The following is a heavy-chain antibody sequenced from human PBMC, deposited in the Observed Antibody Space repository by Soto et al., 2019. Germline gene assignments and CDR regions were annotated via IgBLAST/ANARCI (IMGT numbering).Heavy chain of an antibody. D-gene: IGHD5-18*01. V-gene: IGHV1-69*13. CDR2: IIPIFGTA. Sequence: SVKVSCKASEGTLSSYAISWVRQAPGQGLEWMGGIIPIFGTANYAQKFQGRVTITADESTSTAYMELSSLRSEDTAVYYCARDVDTAMAYDAFDIWGQGTMVTVS. J-gene: IGHJ3*02. CDR3: ARDVDTAMAYDAFDI. CDR1: EGTLSSYA.